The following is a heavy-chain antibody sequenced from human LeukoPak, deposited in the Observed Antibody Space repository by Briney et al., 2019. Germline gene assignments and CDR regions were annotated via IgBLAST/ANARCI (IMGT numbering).Heavy chain of an antibody. CDR2: TSSSGGST. Sequence: PGVSLRLSCSASGFTFSSYAMHWVRQAPGKGLEYVSGTSSSGGSTYYADSVKGRFTISRDNSKNTLYLQMRSLRAEDTAVYYCVKAAEYSSGSYFDYWGQGTLVTASS. CDR3: VKAAEYSSGSYFDY. V-gene: IGHV3-64D*09. J-gene: IGHJ4*02. D-gene: IGHD6-19*01. CDR1: GFTFSSYA.